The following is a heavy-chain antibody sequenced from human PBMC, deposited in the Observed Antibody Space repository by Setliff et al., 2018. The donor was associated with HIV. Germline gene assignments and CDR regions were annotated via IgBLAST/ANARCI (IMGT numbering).Heavy chain of an antibody. CDR2: IKQDGSEK. Sequence: PGGSLRLSCAASGFTFTTYAMHWVRQAPGKGLEWVANIKQDGSEKYYVDSVKGRFTISRDNAKNSLYLQMNSLRAEDTAVYYCARDTVGLDYWGQGTLVTVSS. CDR1: GFTFTTYA. J-gene: IGHJ4*02. V-gene: IGHV3-7*03. CDR3: ARDTVGLDY. D-gene: IGHD2-15*01.